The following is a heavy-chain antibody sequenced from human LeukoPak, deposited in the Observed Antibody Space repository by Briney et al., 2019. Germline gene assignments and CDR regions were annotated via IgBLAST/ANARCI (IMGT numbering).Heavy chain of an antibody. CDR3: ARVEGDSGYELIDY. V-gene: IGHV1-2*02. CDR1: AYTFTGYY. D-gene: IGHD5-12*01. J-gene: IGHJ4*02. Sequence: GASVKVSCKASAYTFTGYYMHWVRQAPGQGLEWMGWINPNSGGTNYAQKFQGGVTMTRDTSIGTAYMELYSLRSDDTAVYYCARVEGDSGYELIDYWGQGTLVTVSS. CDR2: INPNSGGT.